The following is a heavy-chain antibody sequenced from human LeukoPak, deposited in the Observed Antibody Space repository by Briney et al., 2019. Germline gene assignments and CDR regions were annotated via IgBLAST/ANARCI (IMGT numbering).Heavy chain of an antibody. D-gene: IGHD5-18*01. CDR3: ARDLSSRGYTYGTPAFTFDI. V-gene: IGHV3-11*01. CDR2: ISSSCSTI. CDR1: GFTFSDYY. Sequence: GGSLRLSCAASGFTFSDYYMSWIRQAPGKGLDWVSYISSSCSTIYYADSVKGRFTISRDNAKNSLYLQMNSLRAEDTAVYYCARDLSSRGYTYGTPAFTFDIWGQGTMVTVSS. J-gene: IGHJ3*02.